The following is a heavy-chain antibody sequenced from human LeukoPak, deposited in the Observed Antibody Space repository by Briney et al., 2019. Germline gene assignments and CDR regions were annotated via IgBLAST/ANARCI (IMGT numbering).Heavy chain of an antibody. J-gene: IGHJ3*02. V-gene: IGHV4-59*08. CDR1: GDSINRHY. D-gene: IGHD2-2*01. CDR3: ATNAGPAALDAIDI. Sequence: PSGTLSLTCTVSGDSINRHYWSWIRQTPGKGLEWIGYISYRGSTNYNPSLKSRVTISVDTSNNQFSLRLSSVTAADTAVYYCATNAGPAALDAIDIWGQGTIVIVSS. CDR2: ISYRGST.